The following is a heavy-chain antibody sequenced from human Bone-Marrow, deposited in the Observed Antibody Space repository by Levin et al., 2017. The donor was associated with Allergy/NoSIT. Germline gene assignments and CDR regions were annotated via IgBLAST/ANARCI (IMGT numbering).Heavy chain of an antibody. Sequence: GGSLRLSCAASGFAFSSFVMHWVRQAPGKGLEWVAVISHDGNNKYYVDSVKGRFTISRDDSKNTLYLQMNSLRVDDTAVYYCAKDFGVRGSGWYAEYFDYWGQGTLVTVSS. V-gene: IGHV3-30*18. CDR2: ISHDGNNK. J-gene: IGHJ4*02. CDR3: AKDFGVRGSGWYAEYFDY. CDR1: GFAFSSFV. D-gene: IGHD6-19*01.